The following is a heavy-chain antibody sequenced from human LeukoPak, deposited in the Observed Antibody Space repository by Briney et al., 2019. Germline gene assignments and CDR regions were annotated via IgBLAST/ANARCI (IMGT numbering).Heavy chain of an antibody. J-gene: IGHJ4*02. Sequence: ASVKVSCKASGYTFTTYGISWVRQAPGQGLEWMGWISAYNGNTNYAQKLQGRVTMTTDTSTSTAYMELRSLRSDDTAVYYCARDLRRPAPAAGTGWGQGTLVTVSS. V-gene: IGHV1-18*01. CDR2: ISAYNGNT. D-gene: IGHD6-13*01. CDR3: ARDLRRPAPAAGTG. CDR1: GYTFTTYG.